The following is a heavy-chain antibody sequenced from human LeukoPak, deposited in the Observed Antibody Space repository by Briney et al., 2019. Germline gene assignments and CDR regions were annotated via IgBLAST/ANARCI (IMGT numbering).Heavy chain of an antibody. CDR2: IYYSGST. CDR3: ARIAAAGRGPNWFDP. J-gene: IGHJ5*02. D-gene: IGHD6-13*01. Sequence: SETLSLTCTVSGGSVSSSSYYWGWIRQPPGKGLEWIGSIYYSGSTYYNPSLKSRVTISVDTSKNQFSLKLSSVTAADTAVYYCARIAAAGRGPNWFDPWGQGTLVTVSS. V-gene: IGHV4-39*01. CDR1: GGSVSSSSYY.